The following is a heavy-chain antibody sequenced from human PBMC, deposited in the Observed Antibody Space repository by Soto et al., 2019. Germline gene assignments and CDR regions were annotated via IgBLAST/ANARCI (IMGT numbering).Heavy chain of an antibody. Sequence: LRLSCAASGFTFSSYAMYWVRQAPGKGLECMAVISNDGANKYYADSVKGRFTISRDNSKNTLYLQVNSLRTEDTAVYYCASPTHCSGGTCYRPFDYWGQGVLVTVSS. J-gene: IGHJ4*02. D-gene: IGHD2-15*01. V-gene: IGHV3-30-3*01. CDR2: ISNDGANK. CDR1: GFTFSSYA. CDR3: ASPTHCSGGTCYRPFDY.